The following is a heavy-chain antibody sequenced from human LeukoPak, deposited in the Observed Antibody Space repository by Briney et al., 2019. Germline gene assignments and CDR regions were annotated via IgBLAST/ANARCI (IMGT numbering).Heavy chain of an antibody. CDR3: ARFFSGSSSWYIPFDY. CDR2: ISSSSSYI. Sequence: GGSLRLSCAAPGFTVSSNYMSWVRQAPGKGLEWVSSISSSSSYIYYADSVKGRFTISRDNAKNSLYLQMNSLRAEDTAVYYCARFFSGSSSWYIPFDYWGQGTLVTVSS. V-gene: IGHV3-21*01. D-gene: IGHD6-13*01. J-gene: IGHJ4*02. CDR1: GFTVSSNY.